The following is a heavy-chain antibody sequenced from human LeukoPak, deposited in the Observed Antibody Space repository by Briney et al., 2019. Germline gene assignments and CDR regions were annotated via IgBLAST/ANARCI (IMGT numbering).Heavy chain of an antibody. Sequence: SETLSLTCVVYGGSFSGYYWSWIRQPPGKGLEWIGEINHSGSTNYNPSLKSRVTISVDTSKNQFSLKLSSVTAADTAVYYCARGMVTSTDYFDYWGQGTLVTVSS. CDR3: ARGMVTSTDYFDY. V-gene: IGHV4-34*01. CDR1: GGSFSGYY. J-gene: IGHJ4*02. CDR2: INHSGST. D-gene: IGHD2-21*02.